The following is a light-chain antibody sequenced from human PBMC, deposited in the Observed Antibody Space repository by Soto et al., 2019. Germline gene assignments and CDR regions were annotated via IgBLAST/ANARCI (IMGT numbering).Light chain of an antibody. CDR3: QQANSFPFT. J-gene: IGKJ3*01. V-gene: IGKV1D-12*01. CDR1: QGISTW. Sequence: DIHMTQSPSSVSASVGDRVTMTCRASQGISTWLAWYQQKPGKAPKLLINAASRLQNGVPSRFSGSGSGTEFTLTISSLQAEDFATYFCQQANSFPFTFGPGTKVDIK. CDR2: AAS.